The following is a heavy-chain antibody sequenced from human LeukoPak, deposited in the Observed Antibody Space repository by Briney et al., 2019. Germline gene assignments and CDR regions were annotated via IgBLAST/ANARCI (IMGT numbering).Heavy chain of an antibody. CDR2: INPSGGYT. V-gene: IGHV1-46*04. CDR3: AREGGSSSWYDY. J-gene: IGHJ4*02. CDR1: GYTFTSYY. D-gene: IGHD6-13*01. Sequence: ASVKVSCKASGYTFTSYYMHWVRQAPGQGLEWMGTINPSGGYTSYAQKLQGRVTMTRDASTSTVYMEMSSLRSEDTALYYCAREGGSSSWYDYWGQGTLVTVSS.